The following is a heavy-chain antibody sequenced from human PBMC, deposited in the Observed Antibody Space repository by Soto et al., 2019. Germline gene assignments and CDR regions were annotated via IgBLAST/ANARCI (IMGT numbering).Heavy chain of an antibody. CDR1: GLIFITYT. D-gene: IGHD2-15*01. V-gene: IGHV3-48*02. CDR3: ARTLSWRRGPFDS. J-gene: IGHJ4*02. Sequence: EVQLVESGGGLIQPGGSRSLSCAASGLIFITYTMNGVGQAPGKGLEWVSYISGSSQTIFYADSVRGRFTISRDNANNSTYLQMVSLRDEDTAVYYCARTLSWRRGPFDSWGQGTLVTVSS. CDR2: ISGSSQTI.